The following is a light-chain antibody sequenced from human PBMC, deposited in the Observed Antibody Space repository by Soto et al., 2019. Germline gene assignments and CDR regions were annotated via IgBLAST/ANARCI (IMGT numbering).Light chain of an antibody. V-gene: IGKV3-20*01. Sequence: EIVLTQSPGTLSLSPVERVTLSCRASQSLSSGYLAWYQHKPGQAPRLLIYGVSSRATDIPDRFSGSGSGTDFTLTISRLEPADFAVYFCHHYGTSPTFGQGTRLEIK. CDR3: HHYGTSPT. J-gene: IGKJ5*01. CDR1: QSLSSGY. CDR2: GVS.